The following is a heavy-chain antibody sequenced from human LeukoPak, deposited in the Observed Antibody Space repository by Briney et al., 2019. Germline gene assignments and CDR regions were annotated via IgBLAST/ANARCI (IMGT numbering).Heavy chain of an antibody. Sequence: PGGSLRLSCAASGFTFRNAWMSWVRQAPGKGLEWVGRIKNKDDGGTEEYSAPVEGRFTISRDDPKNTLYLQMNSLKSEDTGVYYCTRISGSSSGPFDFWGQGSLVTVSS. J-gene: IGHJ4*02. CDR3: TRISGSSSGPFDF. CDR2: IKNKDDGGTE. D-gene: IGHD1-26*01. V-gene: IGHV3-15*01. CDR1: GFTFRNAW.